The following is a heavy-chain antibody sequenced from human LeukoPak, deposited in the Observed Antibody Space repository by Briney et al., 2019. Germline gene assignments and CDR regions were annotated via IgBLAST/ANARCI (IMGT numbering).Heavy chain of an antibody. J-gene: IGHJ2*01. V-gene: IGHV4-34*01. Sequence: PSETLSLTCAVSGGSFSGFCWSWIRQPPGKGLEWIGEMHHSGATSYKPSLRSRVTISGGTSKNQFSLNLNSVTAADTAVYYCGRGILGYYYFDLWGRGTLVTVSS. D-gene: IGHD2/OR15-2a*01. CDR2: MHHSGAT. CDR1: GGSFSGFC. CDR3: GRGILGYYYFDL.